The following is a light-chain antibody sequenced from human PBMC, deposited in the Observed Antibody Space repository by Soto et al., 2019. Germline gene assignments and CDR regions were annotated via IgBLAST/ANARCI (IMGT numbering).Light chain of an antibody. Sequence: EIVLTQSPGNLSLSPGERATLSCRASQSVSSSYLAWYQQKPGQAPRLLIYGASSRATGIPDRFSGSGSGTDFTLTISRLEPEDFAVYYCQQYGSSLWTFGQGTKV. CDR3: QQYGSSLWT. V-gene: IGKV3-20*01. CDR1: QSVSSSY. J-gene: IGKJ1*01. CDR2: GAS.